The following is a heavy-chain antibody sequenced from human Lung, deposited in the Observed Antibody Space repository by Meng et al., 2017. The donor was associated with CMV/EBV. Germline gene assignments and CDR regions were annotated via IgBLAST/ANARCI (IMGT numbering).Heavy chain of an antibody. J-gene: IGHJ6*02. D-gene: IGHD5-12*01. Sequence: GSLRLXCAVSGGSISGYYWSWIRQPPGKGLEWIGYIYYTGSTNYNPSLKSRVTISLDTSKNQFSLKLRSVTAADTAVYYCARATGGNGLVAYYYYGLDVWGQGTTVTVSS. V-gene: IGHV4-59*01. CDR1: GGSISGYY. CDR3: ARATGGNGLVAYYYYGLDV. CDR2: IYYTGST.